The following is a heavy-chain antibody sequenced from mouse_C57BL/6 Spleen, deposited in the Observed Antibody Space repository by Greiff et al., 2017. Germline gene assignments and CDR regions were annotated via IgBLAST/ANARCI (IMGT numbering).Heavy chain of an antibody. J-gene: IGHJ2*01. Sequence: EVKVVESGGGLVQPGGSLSLSCAASGFTFTDYYMSWVRQPPGKALEWLGFIRNKANGYTTEYSASVKGRFTISRDNSQSILYLQMNALRAEDSATYYCARLGGQYYFDYWSQGTTLTVSS. D-gene: IGHD1-1*02. CDR2: IRNKANGYTT. CDR1: GFTFTDYY. CDR3: ARLGGQYYFDY. V-gene: IGHV7-3*01.